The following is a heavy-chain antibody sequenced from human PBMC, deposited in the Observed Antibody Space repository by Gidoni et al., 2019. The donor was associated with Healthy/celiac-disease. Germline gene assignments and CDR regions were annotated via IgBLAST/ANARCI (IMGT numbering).Heavy chain of an antibody. CDR2: IRGSGGST. Sequence: SGGWVRLTCAGYGFSYSSYAMSWVRQAPGKGLEWVCAIRGSGGSTYYADSVKGRFTISSDNSNYTLYLHLNSLSAEDTAVYYCAKAGLDYYYYYMDVWGQGTTVTVSS. V-gene: IGHV3-23*01. CDR1: GFSYSSYA. D-gene: IGHD3-10*01. J-gene: IGHJ6*03. CDR3: AKAGLDYYYYYMDV.